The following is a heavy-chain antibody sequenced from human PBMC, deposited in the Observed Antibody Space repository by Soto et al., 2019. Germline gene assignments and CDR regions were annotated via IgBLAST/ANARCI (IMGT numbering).Heavy chain of an antibody. Sequence: GASVKVSCKASGYTFTSYGISWVRQAPGQGLEWMGWISAYNGNTNYAQKLQGRVTMTTDTSTSTAYMELRSLRSDDTAVYYCARIVTPITIFGVVIIGAFDIWGQGTMVTVSS. J-gene: IGHJ3*02. CDR3: ARIVTPITIFGVVIIGAFDI. V-gene: IGHV1-18*01. CDR1: GYTFTSYG. D-gene: IGHD3-3*01. CDR2: ISAYNGNT.